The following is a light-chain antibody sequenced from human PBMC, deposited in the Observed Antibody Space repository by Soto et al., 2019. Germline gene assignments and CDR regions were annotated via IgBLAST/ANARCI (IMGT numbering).Light chain of an antibody. CDR1: QSVSTK. Sequence: EIVMTQSPATLSVSPGERATLSCRASQSVSTKLAWYRQKPGQAPRLLIYDASNRATGIPARFSGSGSGTDFTLTISSLEPEDFAVYYCQQRSNWPLTFGGGTKVDI. CDR3: QQRSNWPLT. V-gene: IGKV3-11*01. CDR2: DAS. J-gene: IGKJ4*01.